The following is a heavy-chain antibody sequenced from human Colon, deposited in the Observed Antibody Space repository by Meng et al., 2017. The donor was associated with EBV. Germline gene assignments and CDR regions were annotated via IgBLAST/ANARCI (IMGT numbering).Heavy chain of an antibody. V-gene: IGHV3-23*04. CDR2: VAGHGFGP. CDR3: AKGGCKTSTSCLDY. D-gene: IGHD2-2*01. CDR1: GITFSTYA. J-gene: IGHJ4*02. Sequence: EVQLVESGGGFVLPGGSLRLSCAASGITFSTYAMSWVRQAPGKGLEWVSSVAGHGFGPYYTDSVKGRFTISRDNSRNTLFLQMNSLRAEDTAVYYCAKGGCKTSTSCLDYWGQGTLVTVSS.